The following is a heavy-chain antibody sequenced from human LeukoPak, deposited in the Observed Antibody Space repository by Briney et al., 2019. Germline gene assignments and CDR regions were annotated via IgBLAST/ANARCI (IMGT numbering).Heavy chain of an antibody. CDR1: GFTFSSYA. V-gene: IGHV3-64*01. Sequence: PGGSLRLSCAASGFTFSSYAMHWVRQAPGKGLEYVSAISSNGGSTYYANSVKGRFTISRDNSKNTLYLQMGSLRAEDMAVYYCAKLEEVPAARSYWGQGTLVTVSS. CDR2: ISSNGGST. D-gene: IGHD2-2*01. J-gene: IGHJ4*02. CDR3: AKLEEVPAARSY.